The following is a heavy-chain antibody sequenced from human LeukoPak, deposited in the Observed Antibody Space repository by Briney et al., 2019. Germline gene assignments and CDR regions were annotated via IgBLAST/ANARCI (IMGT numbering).Heavy chain of an antibody. CDR1: GGTFSSYA. CDR3: ARERVEIVATMFYGMYV. CDR2: IIPIFGIA. Sequence: AALKVSCKASGGTFSSYAISWVRQAPGQGLEWMGGIIPIFGIANYAQKFQGRVTITADNSTSTAYMELSSLRAEDTAVYYCARERVEIVATMFYGMYVWGQGATVTV. D-gene: IGHD5-12*01. V-gene: IGHV1-69*17. J-gene: IGHJ6*01.